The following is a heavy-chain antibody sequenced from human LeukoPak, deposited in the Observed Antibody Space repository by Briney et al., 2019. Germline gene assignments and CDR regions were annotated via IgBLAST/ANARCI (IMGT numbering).Heavy chain of an antibody. J-gene: IGHJ4*02. V-gene: IGHV3-30*18. D-gene: IGHD2-2*01. CDR3: AKGWDIVVVPAAPLDY. CDR1: GFTFSSYG. Sequence: PGRSLRLSCAASGFTFSSYGMHWVRQAPGKGLEWVAVISYDGSNKYYADSVKGRFTISRDNSKNTLYLQMNSLRAEDTAVYYCAKGWDIVVVPAAPLDYWGQGTLVTVSS. CDR2: ISYDGSNK.